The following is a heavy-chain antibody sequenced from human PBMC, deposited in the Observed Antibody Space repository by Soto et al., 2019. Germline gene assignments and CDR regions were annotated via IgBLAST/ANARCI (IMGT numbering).Heavy chain of an antibody. CDR3: ARVRVIRGVIPSHFGL. J-gene: IGHJ4*02. CDR2: IIPLYGTV. Sequence: QAHLAQSGAEVKKPGSSVTVSCKASGGTFNSYGISWVRQAPGQGLDWMGVIIPLYGTVNYAQKFQGRVSITADNSTSTAYMDLNSLRSDDTAVYYCARVRVIRGVIPSHFGLWGQGTQVTVS. CDR1: GGTFNSYG. V-gene: IGHV1-69*06. D-gene: IGHD3-10*01.